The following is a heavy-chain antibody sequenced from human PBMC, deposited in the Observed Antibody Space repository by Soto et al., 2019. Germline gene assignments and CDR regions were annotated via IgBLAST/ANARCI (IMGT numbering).Heavy chain of an antibody. D-gene: IGHD1-1*01. V-gene: IGHV1-18*01. Sequence: QVLLVQCGAEVKKPGASVKVSCKASGYTFTSYGISWVRQAPGQGLEWMGWISAYNGNTNYAQKLQGRVTMTTDTSTSTAYMELRSRRSDDTAVYYCARQVNWNDASPVGYWGQGTLVTVSS. CDR2: ISAYNGNT. CDR3: ARQVNWNDASPVGY. J-gene: IGHJ4*02. CDR1: GYTFTSYG.